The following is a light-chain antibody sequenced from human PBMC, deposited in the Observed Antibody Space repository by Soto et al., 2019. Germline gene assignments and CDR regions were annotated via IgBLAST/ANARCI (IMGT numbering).Light chain of an antibody. V-gene: IGKV1-8*01. J-gene: IGKJ2*01. CDR1: QGISSY. CDR2: AAS. Sequence: AIRMTQSPSSFSASTGDRVTITCRASQGISSYLAWYQQKPGKAPKLLIYAASTLQSGVPSRFSGRASGTDFTLTITSLQSEDFATYYCQQYYSYPYTFGQGTKVDIK. CDR3: QQYYSYPYT.